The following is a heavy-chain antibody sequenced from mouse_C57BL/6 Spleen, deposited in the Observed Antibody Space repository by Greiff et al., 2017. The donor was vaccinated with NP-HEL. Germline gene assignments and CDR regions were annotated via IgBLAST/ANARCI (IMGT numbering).Heavy chain of an antibody. D-gene: IGHD1-1*01. CDR1: GFTFTDYY. Sequence: EVQVVESGGGLVQPGGSLSLSCAASGFTFTDYYMSWVRQPPGKALEWLGFIRNKANGYTTEYSASVKGRFTISRDNSQSILYLQMNALRAEDSATYYCARSYYGSSYDYWGQGTTLTVSS. CDR3: ARSYYGSSYDY. CDR2: IRNKANGYTT. J-gene: IGHJ2*01. V-gene: IGHV7-3*01.